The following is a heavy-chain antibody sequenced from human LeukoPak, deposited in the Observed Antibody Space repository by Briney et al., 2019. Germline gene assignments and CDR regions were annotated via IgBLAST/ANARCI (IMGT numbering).Heavy chain of an antibody. Sequence: PGGSLRLPCAASGFTFSSYAMSWVRQAPGKGLEWVSAISGSGGSTYYADSVKGRFTISRDNSKNTLYLQMNSLRAEDTAVYYCAKFERKGIAVAGPYYFDYWGQGTLVTVSS. CDR2: ISGSGGST. J-gene: IGHJ4*02. CDR1: GFTFSSYA. CDR3: AKFERKGIAVAGPYYFDY. D-gene: IGHD6-19*01. V-gene: IGHV3-23*01.